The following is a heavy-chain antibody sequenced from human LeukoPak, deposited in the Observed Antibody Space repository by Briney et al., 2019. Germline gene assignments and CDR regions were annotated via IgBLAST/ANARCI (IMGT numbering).Heavy chain of an antibody. CDR3: ARLDRFGANYYYMDV. D-gene: IGHD3-10*01. CDR2: FYTRWST. J-gene: IGHJ6*03. CDR1: GGSISSYY. Sequence: SETLSFTCTVSGGSISSYYWSWIRQPPEKGLEWIGFFYTRWSTNYNHSLKSRVTISVDTSKNQFSLQLNSVTAADTAVYYCARLDRFGANYYYMDVWGKGTSVTVSS. V-gene: IGHV4-4*09.